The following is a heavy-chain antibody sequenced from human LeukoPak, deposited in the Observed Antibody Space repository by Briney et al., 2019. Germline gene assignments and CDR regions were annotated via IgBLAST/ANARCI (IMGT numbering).Heavy chain of an antibody. D-gene: IGHD3-3*01. V-gene: IGHV1-18*01. CDR2: ISAYNGNT. J-gene: IGHJ4*02. CDR3: ARGRDPTYYDFWSGYYTQLDY. Sequence: ASVKVSCKASGYTFTSYGISWVRQAPGQGLERMGWISAYNGNTNYAQKLQGRVTMTTDTSTSTAYMELRSLRSDDTAVYYCARGRDPTYYDFWSGYYTQLDYWGQGTLVTVSS. CDR1: GYTFTSYG.